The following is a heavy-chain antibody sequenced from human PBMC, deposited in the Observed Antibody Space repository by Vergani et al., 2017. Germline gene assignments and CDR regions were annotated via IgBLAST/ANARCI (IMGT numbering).Heavy chain of an antibody. J-gene: IGHJ4*02. D-gene: IGHD3/OR15-3a*01. Sequence: EVQLVESGGGLVKPGGSLRLSCAASGFTFSSYSMNWVRQAPGKGLEWVSFISSSSSYIYYADSVKGRFTISRDNAKNSLHLQMNSLRGEDTAVYYCARDRSPTGYYTNDFDYWGQGTLVTVSS. CDR2: ISSSSSYI. CDR3: ARDRSPTGYYTNDFDY. V-gene: IGHV3-21*01. CDR1: GFTFSSYS.